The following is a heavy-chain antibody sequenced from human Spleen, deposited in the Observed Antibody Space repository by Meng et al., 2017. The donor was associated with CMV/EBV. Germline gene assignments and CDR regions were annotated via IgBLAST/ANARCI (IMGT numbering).Heavy chain of an antibody. V-gene: IGHV3-21*01. CDR1: GFTFSDYS. D-gene: IGHD3-16*01. CDR2: ISTGSGYI. Sequence: GESLKISCAASGFTFSDYSMHWVRQAPGKGLEWVASISTGSGYIYYAESVKGRFTISRDNAKNSLHLLMNSLRGNDTAIYYCAKGGPGLPQLFDYWGQGTLVTVSS. CDR3: AKGGPGLPQLFDY. J-gene: IGHJ4*02.